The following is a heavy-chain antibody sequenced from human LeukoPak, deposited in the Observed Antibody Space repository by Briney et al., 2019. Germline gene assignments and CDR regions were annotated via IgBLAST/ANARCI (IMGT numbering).Heavy chain of an antibody. D-gene: IGHD6-13*01. V-gene: IGHV4-61*08. CDR3: ARASPSWYPPVADY. J-gene: IGHJ4*02. CDR2: IYYSGST. CDR1: GGSISSGGYY. Sequence: PSETLSLTCTVSGGSISSGGYYWSWIRQHPGKGLEWIGYIYYSGSTNYNPSLKSRVTISVDTSKNQFSLKLSSVTAADTAVYYCARASPSWYPPVADYWGQGTLVTVSS.